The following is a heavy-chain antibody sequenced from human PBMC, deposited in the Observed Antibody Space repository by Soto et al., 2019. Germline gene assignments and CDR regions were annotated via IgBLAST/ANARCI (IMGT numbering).Heavy chain of an antibody. CDR1: GYTFTNYD. V-gene: IGHV1-8*01. CDR3: ARVWGTIDY. Sequence: QVQLVQSEAEVKKPGASVKVSCKTSGYTFTNYDINWVRQATGQGLEWMGWMNPNSGNTGSTQKFQGRITMTRDTSIGTAYMELTSLRSEDTAVYYCARVWGTIDYWGQGTLVTVSS. D-gene: IGHD3-16*01. J-gene: IGHJ4*02. CDR2: MNPNSGNT.